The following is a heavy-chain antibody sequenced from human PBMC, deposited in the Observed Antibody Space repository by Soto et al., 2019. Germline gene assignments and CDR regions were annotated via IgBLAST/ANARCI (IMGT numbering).Heavy chain of an antibody. CDR1: GFTFSSFG. CDR3: VRRAITATTNWGAFDV. J-gene: IGHJ3*01. D-gene: IGHD1-20*01. Sequence: PGGSRRRSSAASGFTFSSFGMNWVGQAPGKGLEWVSTVSPGGDVGHYTDSVNGRFTISRDNSRRTLHLQMDSLRAEDAAVYFCVRRAITATTNWGAFDVWGQGTVVTVSS. V-gene: IGHV3-23*01. CDR2: VSPGGDVG.